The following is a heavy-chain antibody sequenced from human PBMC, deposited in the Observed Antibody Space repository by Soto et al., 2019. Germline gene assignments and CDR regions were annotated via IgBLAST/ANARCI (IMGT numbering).Heavy chain of an antibody. Sequence: SETLSLTCTVSGGSISSYYWSWIRQPPGKGLEWIGYIYYSGSTNYNPSLKSRVTISVDTSKNQFSLKLSSVTAADTAVYYCARVTDYYYYGMDVRGQGTTVTVSS. V-gene: IGHV4-59*01. CDR3: ARVTDYYYYGMDV. CDR1: GGSISSYY. CDR2: IYYSGST. J-gene: IGHJ6*02. D-gene: IGHD2-21*02.